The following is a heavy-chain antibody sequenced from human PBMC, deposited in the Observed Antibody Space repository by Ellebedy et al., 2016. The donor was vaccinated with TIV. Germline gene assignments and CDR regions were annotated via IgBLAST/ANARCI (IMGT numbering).Heavy chain of an antibody. D-gene: IGHD6-13*01. V-gene: IGHV4-34*01. Sequence: SETLSLTCAVYGGSFSGYYWSWIRQPPGKGLEWIGEINHSGSTNYNPSLKSRVTISVDTSKNQFSLKLSSVTAADTAVYYCARGGSIAAAAYVVSMDVWGQGTTVTVSS. CDR2: INHSGST. CDR1: GGSFSGYY. CDR3: ARGGSIAAAAYVVSMDV. J-gene: IGHJ6*02.